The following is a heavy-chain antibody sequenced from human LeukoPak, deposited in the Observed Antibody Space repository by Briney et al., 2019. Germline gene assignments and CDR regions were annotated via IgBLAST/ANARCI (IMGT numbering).Heavy chain of an antibody. CDR1: GFTFSSYA. CDR2: INHNGNVN. Sequence: GGSLRLSCTASGFTFSSYAMSWVRLAPGKGLEWVASINHNGNVNYYVDSVKGRFTISRDNAKNSLYLQMSNLRAEDTAVYFCARGGGLDVWGQGATVTVSS. D-gene: IGHD3-16*01. J-gene: IGHJ6*02. V-gene: IGHV3-7*03. CDR3: ARGGGLDV.